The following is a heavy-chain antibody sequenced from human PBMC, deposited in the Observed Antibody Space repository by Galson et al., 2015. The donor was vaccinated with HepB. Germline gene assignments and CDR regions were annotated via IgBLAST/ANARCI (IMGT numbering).Heavy chain of an antibody. CDR2: IWYDGSNK. D-gene: IGHD3-22*01. J-gene: IGHJ4*02. CDR1: GFTFSSYG. V-gene: IGHV3-33*01. CDR3: ARDLEYYDSSGYYPY. Sequence: SLRLSCAASGFTFSSYGMHWVRQAPGKGLEWVAVIWYDGSNKYYADSVKGRFTISRDNSKNTLYLQMNSLRAEDTAVYYCARDLEYYDSSGYYPYWGQGTLVTVSS.